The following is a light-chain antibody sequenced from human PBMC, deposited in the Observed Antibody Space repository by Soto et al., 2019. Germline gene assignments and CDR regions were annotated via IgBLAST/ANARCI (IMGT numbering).Light chain of an antibody. CDR1: QGISRY. Sequence: DIQLTQSPSFLSASVGDRVTITCRASQGISRYLAWYQQKPGKAPKLLIYAASTLQGGVPSRFRGYGSGTEFTLTISSLQPEDFATYYCQQLTTYPRTFGQGTKLEI. CDR3: QQLTTYPRT. J-gene: IGKJ2*01. V-gene: IGKV1-9*01. CDR2: AAS.